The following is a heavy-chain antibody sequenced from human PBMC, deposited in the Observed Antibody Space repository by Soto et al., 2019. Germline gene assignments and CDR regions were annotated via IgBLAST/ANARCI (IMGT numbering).Heavy chain of an antibody. V-gene: IGHV3-11*01. CDR2: ISSSGSTI. D-gene: IGHD3-3*01. J-gene: IGHJ4*02. CDR1: GFTFSDYY. Sequence: QVQLVESGGGLVQPGGSLRLSCAASGFTFSDYYMSWIRQAPGKGLEWVSYISSSGSTIYYADSVKGRFTISRDNAKNSLYLQMNSLRAEDTAVYYCARIPDYDFWSGSGSGYYFDYWGQGTLVTVSS. CDR3: ARIPDYDFWSGSGSGYYFDY.